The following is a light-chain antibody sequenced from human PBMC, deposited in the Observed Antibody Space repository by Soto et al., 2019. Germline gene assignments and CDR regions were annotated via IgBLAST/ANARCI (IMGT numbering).Light chain of an antibody. CDR2: SAS. V-gene: IGKV3-20*01. CDR1: ESVSSTH. J-gene: IGKJ1*01. Sequence: EIVLTQSPGTLSLSPGERATLSCRASESVSSTHLAWYQQKPGQAPRLLIHSASNRAPGVPDRFSGSGSGTDFTLIISRLEPEDFAVYYCSQYGSAPGTFGQGTKVEIK. CDR3: SQYGSAPGT.